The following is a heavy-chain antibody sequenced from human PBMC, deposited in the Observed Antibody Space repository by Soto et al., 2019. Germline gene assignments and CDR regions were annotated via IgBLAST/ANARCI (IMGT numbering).Heavy chain of an antibody. Sequence: ASVKVSCKASGYTFTSYAMHWVRQAPGQRLEWMGWINAGNGNTKYSQKFQGRVTITRDTSASTAYMEPSSLRSEDTAVYYCARSSSWYVFDYWGQGTLVTVSS. CDR2: INAGNGNT. D-gene: IGHD6-13*01. V-gene: IGHV1-3*01. CDR1: GYTFTSYA. CDR3: ARSSSWYVFDY. J-gene: IGHJ4*02.